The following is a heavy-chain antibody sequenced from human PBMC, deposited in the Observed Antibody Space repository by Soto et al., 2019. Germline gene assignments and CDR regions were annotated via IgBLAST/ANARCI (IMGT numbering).Heavy chain of an antibody. CDR3: CVVKRRDQYSTSGYWFDP. CDR2: IKSKADGETK. D-gene: IGHD2-15*01. Sequence: WGSLRLSCAASGFTFIHAWMIWCRQAPGKWLEWVGRIKSKADGETKDYGAPVRGRFTISRDDSKDTLYLQMNSLRIEDTAVYYCCVVKRRDQYSTSGYWFDPWGPGTLVTVSS. J-gene: IGHJ5*02. V-gene: IGHV3-15*01. CDR1: GFTFIHAW.